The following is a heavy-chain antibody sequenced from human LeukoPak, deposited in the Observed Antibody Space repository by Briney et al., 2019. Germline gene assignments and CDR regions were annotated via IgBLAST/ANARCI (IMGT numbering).Heavy chain of an antibody. CDR1: GFTFDDYT. J-gene: IGHJ3*02. V-gene: IGHV3-43*01. CDR2: ISWDGGST. Sequence: GGSLRLSCAASGFTFDDYTMHWVRQAPGKGLEWVSLISWDGGSTYYADSVKGRFTISRDNSKNSLYLQMNSLRTEDTALYYCAKAFLGDSSGYYYVALAGGAFDIWGQGTMVTVSS. CDR3: AKAFLGDSSGYYYVALAGGAFDI. D-gene: IGHD3-22*01.